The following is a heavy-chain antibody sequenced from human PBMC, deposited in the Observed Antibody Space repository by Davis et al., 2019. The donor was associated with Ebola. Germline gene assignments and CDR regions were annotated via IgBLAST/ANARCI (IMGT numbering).Heavy chain of an antibody. Sequence: ASVNVSCMSSGYTFPSYGLVWVRQAPGLGLEWMGWISGFNTNTNFAQKFQGRVTVSKDTSTNTAYMDLRSLTSDDTAIYYCARAPNYDVLTGTSSYYFDYWGQGTLVTVSS. V-gene: IGHV1-18*04. D-gene: IGHD3-9*01. J-gene: IGHJ4*02. CDR2: ISGFNTNT. CDR3: ARAPNYDVLTGTSSYYFDY. CDR1: GYTFPSYG.